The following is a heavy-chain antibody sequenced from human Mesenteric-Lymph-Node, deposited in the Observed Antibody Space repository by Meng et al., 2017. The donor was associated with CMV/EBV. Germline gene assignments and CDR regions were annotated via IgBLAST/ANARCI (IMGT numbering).Heavy chain of an antibody. CDR2: ISWNSGSI. V-gene: IGHV3-9*01. CDR1: GFTFDDYA. J-gene: IGHJ6*02. Sequence: SLKISCAASGFTFDDYAMQWVRQAPGKGLEWVSGISWNSGSIGYADSVKGRFTISRDNAKNTLYLQMNSLRAEDTAVYYCARVVGDIVVVPAARPYYYYGMDVWGQGTTVTVSS. CDR3: ARVVGDIVVVPAARPYYYYGMDV. D-gene: IGHD2-2*01.